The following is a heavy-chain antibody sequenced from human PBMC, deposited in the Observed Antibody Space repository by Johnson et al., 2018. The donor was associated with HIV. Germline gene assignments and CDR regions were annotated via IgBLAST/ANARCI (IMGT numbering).Heavy chain of an antibody. CDR2: IWYDGSNK. CDR1: GFTFSTYG. CDR3: ARPHVSSIAARRGVFDI. D-gene: IGHD6-6*01. J-gene: IGHJ3*02. Sequence: QVQLVESGGGVVQPGRSLRLSCAVSGFTFSTYGMHWVRQGPGKGLEWVAVIWYDGSNKYYADSVKGRFTISRDNSKNTLYLQMNSLRAEDTAVYYCARPHVSSIAARRGVFDIWGQGTMVTVSS. V-gene: IGHV3-30*19.